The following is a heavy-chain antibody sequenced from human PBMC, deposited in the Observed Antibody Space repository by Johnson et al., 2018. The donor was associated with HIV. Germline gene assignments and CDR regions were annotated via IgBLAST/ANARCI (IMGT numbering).Heavy chain of an antibody. J-gene: IGHJ3*02. CDR2: IKEDGSAK. CDR1: GFTFSSYA. D-gene: IGHD2-2*01. Sequence: QLVESGGGLVQPGGSLRLSCAASGFTFSSYAMNWVRQAPGKWLEWVANIKEDGSAKHYLDSVKGRFTISRDNARNSLYLQMNSLRAEDTALYYCAKDMAQTSYYDAFDIWGQGTMVTVSS. V-gene: IGHV3-7*03. CDR3: AKDMAQTSYYDAFDI.